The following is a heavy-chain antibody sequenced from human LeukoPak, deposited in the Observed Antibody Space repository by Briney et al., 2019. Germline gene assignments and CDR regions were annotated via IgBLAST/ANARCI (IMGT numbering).Heavy chain of an antibody. J-gene: IGHJ4*02. CDR1: GFTFSTYW. D-gene: IGHD6-19*01. V-gene: IGHV3-7*01. CDR2: IKQDGSDY. CDR3: ARDGVYSSGWYLS. Sequence: GGSLRLSCAGSGFTFSTYWMSWVRQAPGKGLEWVTDIKQDGSDYNYVDSVKGRFTISRDNAKNSLYLQMNSLRAEDTAVYYCARDGVYSSGWYLSWGQGTLVTVSS.